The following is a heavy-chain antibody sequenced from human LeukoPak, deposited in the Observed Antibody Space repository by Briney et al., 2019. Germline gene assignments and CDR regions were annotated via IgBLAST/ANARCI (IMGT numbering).Heavy chain of an antibody. CDR2: ISSYTDDT. Sequence: ASVKVSCKASGYTFTSYGVNWVRQAPGQGLEWMGWISSYTDDTSYSQEFQDRITMTTDRSTNTAYVELKSLRSDDTAMYYCARGSRYYDSSGYYEALDIWGQGTMVTVSS. V-gene: IGHV1-18*01. D-gene: IGHD3-22*01. CDR1: GYTFTSYG. CDR3: ARGSRYYDSSGYYEALDI. J-gene: IGHJ3*02.